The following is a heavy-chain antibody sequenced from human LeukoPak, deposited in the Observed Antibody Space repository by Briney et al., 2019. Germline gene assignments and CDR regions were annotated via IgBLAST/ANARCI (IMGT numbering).Heavy chain of an antibody. J-gene: IGHJ4*02. D-gene: IGHD5-12*01. V-gene: IGHV3-21*01. CDR3: ARGGPNDLGGYVPEY. Sequence: GGSLRLSCAASGFTFSSYSMNWVRQAPGKGLEWVSSISSSSSYIYYADSVKGRFTISRDNAKNSLYLQMNSLRAEDTAEYYCARGGPNDLGGYVPEYWGQGNLVTVS. CDR2: ISSSSSYI. CDR1: GFTFSSYS.